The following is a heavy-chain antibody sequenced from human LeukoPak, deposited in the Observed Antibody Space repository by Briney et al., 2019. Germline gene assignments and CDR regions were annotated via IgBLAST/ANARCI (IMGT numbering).Heavy chain of an antibody. CDR1: GFTVSSNY. D-gene: IGHD3-3*01. CDR2: ISGSGGST. Sequence: GGSLRLSCAASGFTVSSNYMSWVRQAPGKGLEWVSAISGSGGSTYYADSVKGRFTISRDNSKNTLYLQMNSLRAEDTAVYYCAKAFRTYYDFWSGYWDYFDYWGQGTLVTVSS. CDR3: AKAFRTYYDFWSGYWDYFDY. J-gene: IGHJ4*02. V-gene: IGHV3-23*01.